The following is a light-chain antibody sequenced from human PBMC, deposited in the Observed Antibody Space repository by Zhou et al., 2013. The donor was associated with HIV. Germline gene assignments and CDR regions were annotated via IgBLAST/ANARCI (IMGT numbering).Light chain of an antibody. CDR1: QSLLHSNGYNY. V-gene: IGKV2-28*01. J-gene: IGKJ1*01. CDR2: LGS. Sequence: DIVMTQSPLSLPVTPGEPASISCRSSQSLLHSNGYNYLDWYLQKPGQSPQVLIYLGSHRPSGVPDRFSGSGSGTDFTLKISRVEAEDVGVYYCMQALQTPWTFGQGTKVEIK. CDR3: MQALQTPWT.